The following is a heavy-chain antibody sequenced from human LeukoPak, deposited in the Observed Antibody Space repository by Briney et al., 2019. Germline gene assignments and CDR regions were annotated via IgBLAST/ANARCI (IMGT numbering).Heavy chain of an antibody. CDR3: ARGPKSIGTR. CDR2: INPSGGST. D-gene: IGHD2-2*01. Sequence: ASVKVSCKVSGYTLTELSMHWVRQAPGQGLEWMGIINPSGGSTSYAQKFQGRVTMTRDMSTSTVYMELSSLRSEDTAVYYCARGPKSIGTRWGQGTLVTVSS. V-gene: IGHV1-46*01. J-gene: IGHJ4*02. CDR1: GYTLTELS.